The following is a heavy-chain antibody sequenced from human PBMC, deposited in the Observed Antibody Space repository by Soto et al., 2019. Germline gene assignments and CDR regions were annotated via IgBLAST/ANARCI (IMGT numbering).Heavy chain of an antibody. Sequence: GESLKISCKGSGYSFTSYWIGWVRQMPGKGLEWMGIIYPGDSDTRYSPSFQGQVTISADKSISTAYLQWSSLKASHTAMYYCARLLRGNSSSYGREYYYYGMDVWGQGTTVTVSS. CDR3: ARLLRGNSSSYGREYYYYGMDV. CDR2: IYPGDSDT. CDR1: GYSFTSYW. D-gene: IGHD6-13*01. V-gene: IGHV5-51*01. J-gene: IGHJ6*02.